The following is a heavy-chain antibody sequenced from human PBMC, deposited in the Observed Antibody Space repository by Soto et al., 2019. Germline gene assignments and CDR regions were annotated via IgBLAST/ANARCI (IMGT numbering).Heavy chain of an antibody. CDR3: ARDVSVMTSVFCF. Sequence: QVHLVQSGAEVKRPGSSVRVSCRASGGTFYTYAFTWVRQAPGQGLEWMGGITPMIGTTKYAQKFHGRVTFSADESASTAYMELINLRSDHSAVYYWARDVSVMTSVFCFWGQGTLITVS. CDR2: ITPMIGTT. V-gene: IGHV1-69*01. J-gene: IGHJ4*02. CDR1: GGTFYTYA. D-gene: IGHD2-15*01.